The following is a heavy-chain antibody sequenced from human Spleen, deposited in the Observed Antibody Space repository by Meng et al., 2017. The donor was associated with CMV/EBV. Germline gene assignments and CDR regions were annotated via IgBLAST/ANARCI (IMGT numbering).Heavy chain of an antibody. CDR2: ISAYNGNT. CDR3: ARVLYYYDRGYFDY. D-gene: IGHD3-22*01. Sequence: QLVQSGAEVNKPWASVKVSCKAAGYTFTSYGISWVRQAPGQGLEWMGWISAYNGNTNYAQKLQGRVTMTTDTSTSTAYMELRSLRSDDTAVYYCARVLYYYDRGYFDYWGQGTLVTVSS. V-gene: IGHV1-18*01. J-gene: IGHJ4*02. CDR1: GYTFTSYG.